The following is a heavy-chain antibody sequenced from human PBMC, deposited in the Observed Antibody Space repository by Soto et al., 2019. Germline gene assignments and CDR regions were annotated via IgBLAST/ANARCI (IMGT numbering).Heavy chain of an antibody. CDR2: IYFRGST. J-gene: IGHJ4*02. Sequence: TLCLTCTVSGGTSVGRGDYWSRMRQNPWKGLEWIGYIYFRGSTFYNPSLQSRVTISVDTSKNQFSLKLSSVTAEHAAVYSCARDRRYSSGGYFDYRVQRTLAPVSS. V-gene: IGHV4-31*03. D-gene: IGHD6-25*01. CDR3: ARDRRYSSGGYFDY. CDR1: GGTSVGRGDY.